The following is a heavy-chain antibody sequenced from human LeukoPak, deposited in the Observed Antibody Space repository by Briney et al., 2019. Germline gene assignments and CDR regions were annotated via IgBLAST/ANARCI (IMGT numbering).Heavy chain of an antibody. CDR1: DDSVSSDNYY. CDR3: ARRKAARPRDYYFDY. J-gene: IGHJ4*02. Sequence: PSETLSLTCTVSDDSVSSDNYYWSWIRQPPGKGLEWIGYVYYSGSTNYNPSLKSRVTISVDTSKNQFSLKLSSVTAADTAVYFCARRKAARPRDYYFDYWGQGTLVTVSS. CDR2: VYYSGST. D-gene: IGHD6-6*01. V-gene: IGHV4-61*01.